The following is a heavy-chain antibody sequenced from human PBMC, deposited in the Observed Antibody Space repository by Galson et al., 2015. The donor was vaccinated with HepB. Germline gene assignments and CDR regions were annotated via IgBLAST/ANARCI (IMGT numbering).Heavy chain of an antibody. CDR2: ISYDGSNK. CDR3: ARDSPWRWLALYFDY. CDR1: SYA. V-gene: IGHV3-30-3*01. J-gene: IGHJ4*02. Sequence: SYAMHWVRQAPGEGLEWVAVISYDGSNKYYADSVKGRFTISRDNSKNTLYLQMNSLRADDTAVYYCARDSPWRWLALYFDYWGQGTLVTVSS. D-gene: IGHD6-19*01.